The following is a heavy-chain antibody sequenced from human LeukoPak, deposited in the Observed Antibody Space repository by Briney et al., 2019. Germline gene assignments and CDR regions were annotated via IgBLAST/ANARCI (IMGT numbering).Heavy chain of an antibody. Sequence: GGSPRLPCAASGFTFSDYYMSWIRQAPGKGLEWVSYISSSGSTIYYADSVKGRFTISRDNAKNSLYLQMNSLRAEDTAVYYCARDAVQDHYYDSSGYYVGGFDYWGQGTLVTVSS. CDR1: GFTFSDYY. J-gene: IGHJ4*02. D-gene: IGHD3-22*01. CDR3: ARDAVQDHYYDSSGYYVGGFDY. CDR2: ISSSGSTI. V-gene: IGHV3-11*01.